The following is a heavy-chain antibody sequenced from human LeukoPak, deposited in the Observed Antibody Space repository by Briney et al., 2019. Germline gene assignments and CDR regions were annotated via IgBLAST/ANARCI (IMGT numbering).Heavy chain of an antibody. Sequence: GGSLRLSCAASGFTFSSYAMHWVRQAPGKGLEWVAVISYDGSNKYYADSVKGRFTISRDNSKNTLYLQMNSLRAEDTVVYYCARDSDSSGYFRYWGQGTLVTVSS. D-gene: IGHD3-22*01. CDR2: ISYDGSNK. CDR1: GFTFSSYA. J-gene: IGHJ4*02. CDR3: ARDSDSSGYFRY. V-gene: IGHV3-30-3*01.